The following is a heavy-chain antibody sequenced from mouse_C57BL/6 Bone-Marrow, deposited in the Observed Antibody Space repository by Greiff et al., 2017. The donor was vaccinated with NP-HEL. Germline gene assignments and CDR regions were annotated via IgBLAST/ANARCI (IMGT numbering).Heavy chain of an antibody. CDR1: GFTFSDYY. V-gene: IGHV5-16*01. J-gene: IGHJ2*01. CDR3: ARSTMVTTRYYFDY. Sequence: EVHLVESEGGLVQPGSSMKLSCTASGFTFSDYYMAWVRQVPEKGLEWVANINYDGSSTYYLDSLKSRFIISRDNAKNILYLQMSSLKSEDTATYYCARSTMVTTRYYFDYWGQGTTLTVSS. D-gene: IGHD2-2*01. CDR2: INYDGSST.